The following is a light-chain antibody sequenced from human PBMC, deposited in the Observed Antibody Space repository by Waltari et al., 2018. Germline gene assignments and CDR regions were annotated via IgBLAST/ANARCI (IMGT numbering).Light chain of an antibody. Sequence: QLLPGAAPRLIIYDDSQRPSRIDARFSGSKSGTSATLGITGLQTGDEADYYCGTWDSRLSGGLVFGGGTRLTVL. J-gene: IGLJ2*01. V-gene: IGLV1-51*01. CDR2: DDS. CDR3: GTWDSRLSGGLV.